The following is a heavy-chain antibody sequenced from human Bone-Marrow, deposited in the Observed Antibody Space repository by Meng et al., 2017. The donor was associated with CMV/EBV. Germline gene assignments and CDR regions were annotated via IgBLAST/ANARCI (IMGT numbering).Heavy chain of an antibody. J-gene: IGHJ4*02. D-gene: IGHD3-22*01. V-gene: IGHV3-48*03. CDR3: AKGNYYDSSGYSCYFDY. CDR1: GFTFSSYE. CDR2: ISSSGSTI. Sequence: GESLKISCAASGFTFSSYEMNWVRQAPGKGLEWVSYISSSGSTIYYADSVKGRFTISRDNSKNSLYLQMNSLRTEDTALYYCAKGNYYDSSGYSCYFDYWGQGMLVTVSS.